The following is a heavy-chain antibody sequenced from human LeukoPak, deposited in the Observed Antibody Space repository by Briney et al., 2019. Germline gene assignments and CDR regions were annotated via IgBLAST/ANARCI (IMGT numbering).Heavy chain of an antibody. V-gene: IGHV3-9*01. J-gene: IGHJ4*02. CDR3: ARNWNSLDY. D-gene: IGHD1-7*01. CDR2: ISWNSGSI. CDR1: GFTFDDYA. Sequence: GGSLRLSCAASGFTFDDYAMHWVRQAPGKGLEWVSGISWNSGSIGYADSVKGRFTISRDNAKNSLYLQMNSLRAEDTAVYYCARNWNSLDYWGQGTLVTVSS.